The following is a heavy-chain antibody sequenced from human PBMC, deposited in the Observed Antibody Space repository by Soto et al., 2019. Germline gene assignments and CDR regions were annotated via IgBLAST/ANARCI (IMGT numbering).Heavy chain of an antibody. J-gene: IGHJ1*01. CDR1: GFSLSTNGVG. D-gene: IGHD2-15*01. CDR3: AHTVSRYLLYH. Sequence: QITLKESGPTLVKPTQTLTLTCTFSGFSLSTNGVGVGWIRQPPGKALEWLALIYWDDDKRYSPSLKSRLTITKDTTKRQVVLTITNTDPVDTATYYCAHTVSRYLLYHGGQGTLVTASS. V-gene: IGHV2-5*02. CDR2: IYWDDDK.